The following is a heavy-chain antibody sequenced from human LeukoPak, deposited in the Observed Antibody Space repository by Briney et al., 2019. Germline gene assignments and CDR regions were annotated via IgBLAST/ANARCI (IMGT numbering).Heavy chain of an antibody. Sequence: GGSVRLSCSASGFIFSNYWMTRVRQAPGKGLEWVANIKQDGSEKYYVDSVKGRFTISRDNAKKSLYLQMSSLRAEDTAVYFCARDMIILQSWGQGTLVTVSS. CDR2: IKQDGSEK. D-gene: IGHD3-16*01. CDR3: ARDMIILQS. J-gene: IGHJ5*02. V-gene: IGHV3-7*04. CDR1: GFIFSNYW.